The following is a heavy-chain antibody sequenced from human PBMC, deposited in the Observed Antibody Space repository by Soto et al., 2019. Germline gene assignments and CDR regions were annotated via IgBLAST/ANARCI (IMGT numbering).Heavy chain of an antibody. Sequence: GGSLRLSCAASGFTVSTNYMSWVRQVPGKGLEWVSLIHSGGRTFYADSVKGRFAISRDNSKNTLYLQMNSLRAEDTAVYFCVREEMDNSSGNNNSPFTYGAQETLVPV. V-gene: IGHV3-66*01. D-gene: IGHD6-19*01. CDR2: IHSGGRT. CDR1: GFTVSTNY. CDR3: VREEMDNSSGNNNSPFTY. J-gene: IGHJ4*02.